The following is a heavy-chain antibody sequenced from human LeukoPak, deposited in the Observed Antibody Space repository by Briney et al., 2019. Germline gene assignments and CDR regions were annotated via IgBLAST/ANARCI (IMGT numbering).Heavy chain of an antibody. V-gene: IGHV3-30*02. Sequence: QPGGSLRLSCAASGFTFSSYGMHWVRQAPGKGLEWVAFIRYDGSNKYYADSVKGRFTISRDNSKNTLYLQMNSLRAEDAAVYFCAKAPVTSCRGAYCYPFDSWGQGTLVTVSS. CDR3: AKAPVTSCRGAYCYPFDS. D-gene: IGHD2-21*01. J-gene: IGHJ4*02. CDR2: IRYDGSNK. CDR1: GFTFSSYG.